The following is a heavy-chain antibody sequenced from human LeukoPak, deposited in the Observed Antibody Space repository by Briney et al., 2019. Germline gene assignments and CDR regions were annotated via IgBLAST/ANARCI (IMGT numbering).Heavy chain of an antibody. CDR2: IKTDGSDR. D-gene: IGHD4-11*01. V-gene: IGHV3-74*01. J-gene: IGHJ4*02. Sequence: LAGGSLRLSCVVSGFSFSDYWMHWVRKAPGKGPVWVSGIKTDGSDRRYADFVKGRFTISRDNAKNTLFLQMNSLRAEDTAVYYCIRDFLTVTTNDYWGQGTLVTVSS. CDR3: IRDFLTVTTNDY. CDR1: GFSFSDYW.